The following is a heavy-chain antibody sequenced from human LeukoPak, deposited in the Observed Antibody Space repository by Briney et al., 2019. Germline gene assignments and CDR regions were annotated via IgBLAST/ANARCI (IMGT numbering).Heavy chain of an antibody. D-gene: IGHD6-13*01. CDR3: ARDRAAAVQRYFDY. J-gene: IGHJ4*02. V-gene: IGHV4-59*01. Sequence: TSETLSLTCTVSGGSISSYYWSWIRQPPGKGLEWIGFIYYTGSTNYNPSLKSRVTISVDTSKNQFSLKLSSVTAADTAVYYCARDRAAAVQRYFDYWGQGTLVTVSS. CDR1: GGSISSYY. CDR2: IYYTGST.